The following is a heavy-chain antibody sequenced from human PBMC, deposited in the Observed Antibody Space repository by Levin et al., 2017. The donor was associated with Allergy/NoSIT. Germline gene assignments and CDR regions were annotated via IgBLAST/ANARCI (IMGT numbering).Heavy chain of an antibody. D-gene: IGHD3-10*01. Sequence: KSSETLSLTCTVSGGSISPLYWSWIRQPPGRRLEWIGYIDDSGNTNYAPSLKSRISMSVDTSRNQFSLKVHSVTAADTAVYYCARDFGELSPYYGLDVWGQGTTVTVSS. J-gene: IGHJ6*02. V-gene: IGHV4-59*11. CDR2: IDDSGNT. CDR3: ARDFGELSPYYGLDV. CDR1: GGSISPLY.